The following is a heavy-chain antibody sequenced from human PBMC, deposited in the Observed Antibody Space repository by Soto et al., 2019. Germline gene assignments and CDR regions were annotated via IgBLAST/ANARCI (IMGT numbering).Heavy chain of an antibody. CDR1: GFTFSIYA. CDR2: ISYDGSNK. Sequence: PGGSLRLSCSASGFTFSIYAMHWVRQAPGKGLEWVAVISYDGSNKYYADSVKGRFTISRDNSKNTLYLQMNSLRAEDTAVYYCARDLAIFGVVMVDYYYYGMDVWGQGTTVTVSS. D-gene: IGHD3-3*01. V-gene: IGHV3-30-3*01. CDR3: ARDLAIFGVVMVDYYYYGMDV. J-gene: IGHJ6*02.